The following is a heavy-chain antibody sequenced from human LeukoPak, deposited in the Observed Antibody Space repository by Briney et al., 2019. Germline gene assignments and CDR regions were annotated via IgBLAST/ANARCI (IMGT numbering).Heavy chain of an antibody. CDR3: ARDSGGTPVVGATGVDNWFDP. D-gene: IGHD1-26*01. CDR2: IYHSGST. J-gene: IGHJ5*02. CDR1: GGSISSGGYY. Sequence: PSETLSLTCTVSGGSISSGGYYWSWVRQPPGKGLEWIGYIYHSGSTYYNPSLKSRVTISVDRSKNQFSLKLSSVTAADTAVYYCARDSGGTPVVGATGVDNWFDPWGQGTLVTVSS. V-gene: IGHV4-30-2*01.